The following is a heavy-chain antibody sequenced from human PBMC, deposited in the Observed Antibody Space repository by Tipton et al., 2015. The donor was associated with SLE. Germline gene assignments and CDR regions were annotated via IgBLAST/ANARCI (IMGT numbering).Heavy chain of an antibody. D-gene: IGHD2-15*01. CDR1: GGSLTSHY. J-gene: IGHJ4*02. CDR3: AGGWQDYCSGGTCYALDY. Sequence: TLSLTCTVSGGSLTSHYLNWIRQPQGKGLEWIGYVSYSGTTNYNPSLESRVTISVDRAKNQFSLKLRSVTAADTAVYYCAGGWQDYCSGGTCYALDYWGQGKLVTVSS. CDR2: VSYSGTT. V-gene: IGHV4-59*11.